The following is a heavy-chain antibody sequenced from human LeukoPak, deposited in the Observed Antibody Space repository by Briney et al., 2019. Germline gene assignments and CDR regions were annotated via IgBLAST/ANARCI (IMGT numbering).Heavy chain of an antibody. V-gene: IGHV4-59*08. CDR1: GGSISSYY. D-gene: IGHD3-10*01. Sequence: SETLSLTCTVSGGSISSYYWSWIRQPPGKGLEWIGYIYYSGSTYYNPSLKSRVTISVDTSKNQFSLKLSSVTAADTAVYYCARGGAVRDYYFDYWGQGTLVTVSS. J-gene: IGHJ4*02. CDR2: IYYSGST. CDR3: ARGGAVRDYYFDY.